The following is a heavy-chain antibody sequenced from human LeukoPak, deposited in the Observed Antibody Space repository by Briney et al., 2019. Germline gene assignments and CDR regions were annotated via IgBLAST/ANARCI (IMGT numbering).Heavy chain of an antibody. Sequence: GASVKVSCKAAGYTFTSYAMHWVRQAPGQRREWMVWINSGTGNTKSSQKFKARVTITRDTSASTAYMELRSLRSEDTAVYSCARDFTYSSGCPSGYWGQGTLVTVPS. CDR1: GYTFTSYA. V-gene: IGHV1-3*01. CDR2: INSGTGNT. CDR3: ARDFTYSSGCPSGY. J-gene: IGHJ4*02. D-gene: IGHD6-19*01.